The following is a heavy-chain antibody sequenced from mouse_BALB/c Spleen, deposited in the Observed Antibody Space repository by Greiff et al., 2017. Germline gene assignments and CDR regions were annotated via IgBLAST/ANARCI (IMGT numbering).Heavy chain of an antibody. CDR3: ARPFTKDYAMDY. CDR1: GFTFSSYG. D-gene: IGHD1-1*01. CDR2: ISSGGSYT. Sequence: DVKLVESGGDLVKPGGSLKLSCAASGFTFSSYGMSWVRQTPDKRLEWVATISSGGSYTYYPDSVKGRFTISRDNAKNTLYLQMSSLKSEDTAMYYCARPFTKDYAMDYWGQGTSVTVSS. J-gene: IGHJ4*01. V-gene: IGHV5-6*02.